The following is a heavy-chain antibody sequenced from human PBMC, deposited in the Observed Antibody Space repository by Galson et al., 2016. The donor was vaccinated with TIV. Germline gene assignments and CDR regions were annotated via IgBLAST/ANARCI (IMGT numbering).Heavy chain of an antibody. CDR2: ISAYNGNT. J-gene: IGHJ6*02. D-gene: IGHD3-22*01. V-gene: IGHV1-18*01. CDR1: GYTFSTYG. Sequence: SVKVSCKASGYTFSTYGISWVRQAPGQGLEWMGWISAYNGNTNYAQNLQDRVTITTDTYTSTAYMDLRSLRPDDTAVYYCARDRGSMTMIPVLNYYYGMAVWGQGTAVTVSS. CDR3: ARDRGSMTMIPVLNYYYGMAV.